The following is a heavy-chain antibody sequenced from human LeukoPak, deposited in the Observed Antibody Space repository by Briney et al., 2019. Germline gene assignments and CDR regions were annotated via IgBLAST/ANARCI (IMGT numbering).Heavy chain of an antibody. CDR1: GYTFTSYA. CDR2: INAGNGNT. D-gene: IGHD3-10*01. CDR3: SITHVDY. V-gene: IGHV1-3*01. Sequence: ASVKVSCKASGYTFTSYAMHWVRQAPGQRLEWMGWINAGNGNTKYSQKFQGRVTITRDTSTNTAYMELRSLRSDDTAVYYCSITHVDYWGQGTLVTVSS. J-gene: IGHJ4*02.